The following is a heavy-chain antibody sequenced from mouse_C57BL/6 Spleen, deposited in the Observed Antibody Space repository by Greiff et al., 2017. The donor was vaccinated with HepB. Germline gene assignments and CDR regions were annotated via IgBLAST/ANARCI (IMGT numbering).Heavy chain of an antibody. Sequence: QVQLQQSGPELVKPGASVKISCKASGYAFSSSWMNWVKQRPGKGLEWIGRIYPGDGDTNYNGKFKGKATLTADKSSSTAYMQLSSLTSEDSAVSFCARWNGSQLRSFYYWGQGTTLTVSS. CDR1: GYAFSSSW. CDR2: IYPGDGDT. V-gene: IGHV1-82*01. D-gene: IGHD3-2*02. J-gene: IGHJ2*01. CDR3: ARWNGSQLRSFYY.